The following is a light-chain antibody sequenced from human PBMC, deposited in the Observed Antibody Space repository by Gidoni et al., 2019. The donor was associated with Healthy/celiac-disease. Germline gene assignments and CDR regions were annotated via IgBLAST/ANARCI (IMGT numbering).Light chain of an antibody. CDR1: QSISSY. J-gene: IGKJ4*01. CDR2: AAS. V-gene: IGKV1-39*01. CDR3: QQSYSTPPT. Sequence: HMTHSPSSLSASVGDKFTITCRASQSISSYLNWYQQKPGKAPKLLIYAASSLQSGVPSRFSGSGSGTDFTLTISSLQPEDFATYYCQQSYSTPPTFGGGTKVEIK.